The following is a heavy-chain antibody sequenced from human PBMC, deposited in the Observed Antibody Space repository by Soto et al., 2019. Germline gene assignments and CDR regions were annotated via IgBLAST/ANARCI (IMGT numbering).Heavy chain of an antibody. CDR1: GFSFGSHG. CDR3: ARAAYSSGWFFDF. CDR2: IWYDGSNK. D-gene: IGHD6-19*01. J-gene: IGHJ4*02. Sequence: GGSLRLSCAASGFSFGSHGMHWVRQGPGKGLEWVAVIWYDGSNKDYADSVKGRFAISRDNSKNMLYLQMHNLRAEDTAVYYCARAAYSSGWFFDFWGQGALVTVSS. V-gene: IGHV3-33*01.